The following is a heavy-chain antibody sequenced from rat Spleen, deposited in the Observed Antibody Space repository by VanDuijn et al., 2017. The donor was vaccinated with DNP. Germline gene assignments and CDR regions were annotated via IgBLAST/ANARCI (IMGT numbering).Heavy chain of an antibody. J-gene: IGHJ2*01. D-gene: IGHD4-3*01. CDR1: GFTFSDYN. CDR2: ILYDGSRT. V-gene: IGHV5-7*01. CDR3: VRWSSGHFDY. Sequence: EVQLVQSGGGLLQPGRSLKLFCAASGFTFSDYNMAWVRQAPKKGLEWVATILYDGSRTYFRDSVKGRFTISRDNAKNTLYLQMNSLRSEDMATYYCVRWSSGHFDYWGQGVMVPVSS.